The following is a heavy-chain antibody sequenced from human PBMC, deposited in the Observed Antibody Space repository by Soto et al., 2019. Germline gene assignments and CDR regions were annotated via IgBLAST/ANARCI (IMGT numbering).Heavy chain of an antibody. D-gene: IGHD6-19*01. Sequence: QITLKESGPTLVKPTQTLTLTCTFSGFSLSTSGVGVGWIRQPPGKALEWLALIYWDDDKRYSPSLKSRLTVTKHTSKNQLVLTITNMDPVDTGPYYCVNRRNQWLVFDYWGQGTLVTVSS. CDR3: VNRRNQWLVFDY. CDR2: IYWDDDK. CDR1: GFSLSTSGVG. J-gene: IGHJ4*02. V-gene: IGHV2-5*02.